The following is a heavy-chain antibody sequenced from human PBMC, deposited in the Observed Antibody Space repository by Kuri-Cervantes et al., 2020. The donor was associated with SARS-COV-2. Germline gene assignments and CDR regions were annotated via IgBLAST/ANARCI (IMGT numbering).Heavy chain of an antibody. D-gene: IGHD5-12*01. CDR2: VSSDGVNQ. J-gene: IGHJ4*02. CDR1: GFTFSRFG. Sequence: GESLKTSCAASGFTFSRFGMHWVRQLPGKGLESVAVVSSDGVNQSYGESVKGRFTVSRDNSNNMLYLQMSSLSADDTAVYYCAKTRLQYSGKYSLDSWGQGTLVTVSS. CDR3: AKTRLQYSGKYSLDS. V-gene: IGHV3-30*18.